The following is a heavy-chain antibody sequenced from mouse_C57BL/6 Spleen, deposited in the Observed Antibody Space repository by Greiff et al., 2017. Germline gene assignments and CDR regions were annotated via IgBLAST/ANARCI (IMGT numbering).Heavy chain of an antibody. J-gene: IGHJ1*03. Sequence: LQQPGAELVRPGSSVKLSCKASGYTFTSYWMDWVKQRPGQGLEWIGNIYPSDSETHYNQKFKDKATLTVDKSSSTAYMQLSSLTSEDSAVYYCARGTVADWYFDVWGTGTTVTVSS. V-gene: IGHV1-61*01. CDR2: IYPSDSET. CDR1: GYTFTSYW. D-gene: IGHD3-3*01. CDR3: ARGTVADWYFDV.